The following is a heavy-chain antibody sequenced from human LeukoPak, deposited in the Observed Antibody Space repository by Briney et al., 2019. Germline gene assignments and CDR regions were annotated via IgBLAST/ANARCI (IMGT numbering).Heavy chain of an antibody. CDR1: GFSFSNYG. D-gene: IGHD2-2*01. V-gene: IGHV3-30*03. Sequence: PGRSLRLSCAASGFSFSNYGIHWVRQAPGKGLEWVTVIAYDGSNKYYADSVKGRFTISRDKSKNTLYLQMNSLRAEDTAVYYCARGDIVVVPAANRGFYSYGKDVWGQGTTVTVSS. CDR2: IAYDGSNK. J-gene: IGHJ6*02. CDR3: ARGDIVVVPAANRGFYSYGKDV.